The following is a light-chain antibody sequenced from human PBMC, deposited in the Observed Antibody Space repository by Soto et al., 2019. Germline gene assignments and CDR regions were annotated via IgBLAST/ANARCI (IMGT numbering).Light chain of an antibody. J-gene: IGKJ3*01. CDR3: QQYDNLLLS. Sequence: DIQMTQSPSSLSASVGDRVTITCQASQDISNYLNWYQQKPGKAPKLLIYDASNLETGVPSRFSGSGSGTDFTFTISSLQPEDLATYYCQQYDNLLLSFGPGTKVDIK. CDR1: QDISNY. CDR2: DAS. V-gene: IGKV1-33*01.